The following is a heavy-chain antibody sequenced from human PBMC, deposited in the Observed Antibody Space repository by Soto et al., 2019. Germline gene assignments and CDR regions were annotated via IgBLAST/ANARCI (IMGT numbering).Heavy chain of an antibody. J-gene: IGHJ5*02. V-gene: IGHV4-4*07. D-gene: IGHD1-26*01. CDR3: ARDPGGSYGNWFDP. CDR1: GGSISSYY. Sequence: PSETLSLTCTVSGGSISSYYWSWIRQPAGKGLGWIGRIYTSRSTNYNPSVKSRVTMSVDTSKNQFSLKLSSVTAADTAVYYCARDPGGSYGNWFDPWGQGTLVTVSS. CDR2: IYTSRST.